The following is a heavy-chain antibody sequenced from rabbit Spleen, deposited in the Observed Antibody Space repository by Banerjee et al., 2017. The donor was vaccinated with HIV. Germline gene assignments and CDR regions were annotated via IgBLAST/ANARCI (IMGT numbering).Heavy chain of an antibody. CDR2: IDPIFGIA. CDR3: VREVAWKFGV. CDR1: GFDSSRYY. Sequence: QLVESGGGLVQPGESLTLSCKASGFDSSRYYVSWVRQAPGKGLEWIGDIDPIFGIAVFASWVNGRFTISIHNAQNTLYLQLDSLTTADTATYFCVREVAWKFGVWGPGTLVTVS. J-gene: IGHJ4*01. V-gene: IGHV1S7*01. D-gene: IGHD4-1*01.